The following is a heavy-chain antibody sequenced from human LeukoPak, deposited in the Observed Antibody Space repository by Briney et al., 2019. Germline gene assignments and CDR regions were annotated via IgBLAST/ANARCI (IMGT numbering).Heavy chain of an antibody. CDR3: ARARKRLGSPSFSPTPDY. CDR2: TNTNSGGT. D-gene: IGHD2/OR15-2a*01. V-gene: IGHV1-2*02. J-gene: IGHJ4*02. Sequence: ASVKVSCKASGYTXTGYYMHWVRQPPGPGLEWMEWTNTNSGGTNYAQKYQGRVTMTMDTSISTAYMELSRLRSDDTAVYYCARARKRLGSPSFSPTPDYWGQGTLVTVSS. CDR1: GYTXTGYY.